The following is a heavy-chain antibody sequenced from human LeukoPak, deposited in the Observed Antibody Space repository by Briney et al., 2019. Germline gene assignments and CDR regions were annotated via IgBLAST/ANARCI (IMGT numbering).Heavy chain of an antibody. CDR1: GGTFSSYA. CDR2: IIPIFGTA. V-gene: IGHV1-69*13. J-gene: IGHJ4*02. D-gene: IGHD3-22*01. CDR3: ARSGGICYYDSSGYYFEDY. Sequence: ASVKVSCKASGGTFSSYAISWVRQAPGQGLEWMGGIIPIFGTANYAQKFQGRVTITADESTSTAYMELSSLRSEDTAVYYCARSGGICYYDSSGYYFEDYWGQGTLVTVSS.